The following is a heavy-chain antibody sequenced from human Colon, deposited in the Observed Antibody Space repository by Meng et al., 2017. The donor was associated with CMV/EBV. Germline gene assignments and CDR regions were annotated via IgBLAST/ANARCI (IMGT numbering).Heavy chain of an antibody. CDR2: IHDSGST. Sequence: ASGGSSIGDYYWTWIRQPPGKGQEWIGYIHDSGSTQYNPSLQSRLTMSIDTSKNQFSLKLSSVTAADTAVYYCVRDRITVSGNWFDPWGQGTLVTVSS. J-gene: IGHJ5*02. CDR1: GGSSIGDYY. CDR3: VRDRITVSGNWFDP. D-gene: IGHD3-16*01. V-gene: IGHV4-30-4*01.